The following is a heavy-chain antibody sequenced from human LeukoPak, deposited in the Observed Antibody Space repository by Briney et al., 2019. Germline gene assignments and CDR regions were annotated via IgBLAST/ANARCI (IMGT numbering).Heavy chain of an antibody. V-gene: IGHV4-39*01. CDR1: GGSISSYY. J-gene: IGHJ5*02. CDR3: ARSYNWFDP. CDR2: IYYSGIT. Sequence: SETLSLTCTVSGGSISSYYWGWIRQPPGKGLEWIGSIYYSGITYYNPSLKSRITISVDTSKNQFSLKLSSVTAADTSVYHCARSYNWFDPWGQGTLVTVSS.